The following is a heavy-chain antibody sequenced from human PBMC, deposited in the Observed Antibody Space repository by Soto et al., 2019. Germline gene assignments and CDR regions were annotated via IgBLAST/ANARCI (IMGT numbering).Heavy chain of an antibody. CDR2: ISAYNGNT. V-gene: IGHV1-18*01. CDR3: VRCGLVYSNYVNWFDP. Sequence: ASVKVSCKASGYTFTSYGISWVRQAPGQGLEWMGWISAYNGNTNYAQKLQGRVTMTTDTSTSTAYMELRSLRSDDTAVYYCVRCGLVYSNYVNWFDPWGQGTLVTVSS. CDR1: GYTFTSYG. J-gene: IGHJ5*02. D-gene: IGHD4-4*01.